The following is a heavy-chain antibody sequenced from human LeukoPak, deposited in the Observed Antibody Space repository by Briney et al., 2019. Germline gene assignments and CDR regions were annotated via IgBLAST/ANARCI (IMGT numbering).Heavy chain of an antibody. CDR2: LNPNSGGT. D-gene: IGHD5-18*01. J-gene: IGHJ4*02. CDR1: GYTFTGYY. Sequence: GASVKVSCKASGYTFTGYYMHWVRQAPGQGLEWMGWLNPNSGGTNYAQKYQGRVTMTMDTSISTAYMELSRLRSDDTAVYYCARRPGGYSYGVDYWGQGTLVTVSS. CDR3: ARRPGGYSYGVDY. V-gene: IGHV1-2*02.